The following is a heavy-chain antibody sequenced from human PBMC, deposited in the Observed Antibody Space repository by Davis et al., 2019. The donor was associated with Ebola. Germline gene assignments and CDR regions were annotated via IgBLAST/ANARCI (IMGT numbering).Heavy chain of an antibody. CDR3: VKESYYYGMDV. CDR2: ITWDGGIT. J-gene: IGHJ6*02. Sequence: GGSLRLSCAASGFTFDDYIMHWVRQAPGKGLEWVSLITWDGGITNYADSVKGRFTISRDNGKKSLFLQMNSLRTDDTALYYCVKESYYYGMDVWGQGTTVTVSS. V-gene: IGHV3-43*01. CDR1: GFTFDDYI.